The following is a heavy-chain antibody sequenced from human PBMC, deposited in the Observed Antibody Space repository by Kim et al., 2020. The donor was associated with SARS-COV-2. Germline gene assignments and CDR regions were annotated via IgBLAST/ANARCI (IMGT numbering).Heavy chain of an antibody. D-gene: IGHD5-18*01. J-gene: IGHJ4*02. V-gene: IGHV3-9*01. CDR3: AKDFGYSYAMYYFDY. Sequence: DSVKGRFTISRDNAKNSLYLQMNSLRAEDTALYYCAKDFGYSYAMYYFDYWGQGTLVTVSS.